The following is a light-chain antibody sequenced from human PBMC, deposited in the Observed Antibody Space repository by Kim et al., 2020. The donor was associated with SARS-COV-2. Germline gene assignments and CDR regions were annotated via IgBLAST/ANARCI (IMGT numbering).Light chain of an antibody. CDR1: QSVRNY. CDR2: ATF. Sequence: SVGDRVTIACRASQSVRNYLNWYQQKPGKAPKLLIYATFSLQSGVPSRFSGSGSGTDFSLTISSLQPEDFATYYCQQSYSSPTWTFGQGTKVDIK. V-gene: IGKV1-39*01. CDR3: QQSYSSPTWT. J-gene: IGKJ1*01.